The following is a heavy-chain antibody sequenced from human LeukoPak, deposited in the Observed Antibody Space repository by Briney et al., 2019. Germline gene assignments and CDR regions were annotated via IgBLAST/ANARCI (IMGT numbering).Heavy chain of an antibody. D-gene: IGHD3-9*01. J-gene: IGHJ4*02. CDR2: ISWNSGSI. Sequence: PGGSLRLSCAASGFTFDDYAMHWVRQAPGKGLEWVSGISWNSGSIGYADSVKGRFTISRDNAKNSLYLQMNSLRAEDTALYYCAKDSYGILTGPHYWGQGTLVTVSS. CDR3: AKDSYGILTGPHY. V-gene: IGHV3-9*01. CDR1: GFTFDDYA.